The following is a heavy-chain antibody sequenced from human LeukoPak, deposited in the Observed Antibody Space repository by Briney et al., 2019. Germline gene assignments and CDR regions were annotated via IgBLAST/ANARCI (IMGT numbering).Heavy chain of an antibody. J-gene: IGHJ6*03. CDR1: GFTFSSYA. Sequence: GGSLRLSCAASGFTFSSYAMSWVRHAPGKGLEWVSAISGSGGSTYYADSVKGRFTISRDNSKNTLYLQMNSLRAEDTAVYYWAKGRIGGSYYYFLDVWGKGTQVTVSS. CDR2: ISGSGGST. D-gene: IGHD1-26*01. CDR3: AKGRIGGSYYYFLDV. V-gene: IGHV3-23*01.